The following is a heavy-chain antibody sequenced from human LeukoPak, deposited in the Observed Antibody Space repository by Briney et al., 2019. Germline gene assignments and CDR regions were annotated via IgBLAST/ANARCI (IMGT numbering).Heavy chain of an antibody. CDR2: ISSSSSSI. CDR1: GFTFSSYS. D-gene: IGHD4-17*01. Sequence: GGSLRLSCAASGFTFSSYSMNWVRQAPGKGLEWVSSISSSSSSIYYADSVKGRFTISRDNAKNSLYLQMNSLRAEDTAVYYCAGPTTGNDYWGQGTLVTVSS. CDR3: AGPTTGNDY. J-gene: IGHJ4*02. V-gene: IGHV3-21*01.